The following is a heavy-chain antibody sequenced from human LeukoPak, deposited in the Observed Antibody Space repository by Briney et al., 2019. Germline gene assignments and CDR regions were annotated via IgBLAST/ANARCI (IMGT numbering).Heavy chain of an antibody. J-gene: IGHJ4*02. Sequence: SETLSLTCTVSGGSISSGGYYWSWIRQHPGKGLEWIGYIYYSGSTYYNPSLKSRVTISVDTSKNQFSLKLSSVTAADTAVYYCARENSYYYGSGTYFDYWGQGTLVTVSS. CDR3: ARENSYYYGSGTYFDY. V-gene: IGHV4-31*03. CDR1: GGSISSGGYY. D-gene: IGHD3-10*01. CDR2: IYYSGST.